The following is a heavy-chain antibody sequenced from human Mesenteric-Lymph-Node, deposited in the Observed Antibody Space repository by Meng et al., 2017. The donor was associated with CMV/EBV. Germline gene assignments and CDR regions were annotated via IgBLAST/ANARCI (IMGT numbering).Heavy chain of an antibody. Sequence: SISSGGYYWSWIRHHPGKGLEWIGYIYYSGSTYYNPSLKSRVTISVDTSKNQFSLKLSSVTAADTAVYYCARRHYDFWSGVRDWYFDLWGRGTLVTVSS. V-gene: IGHV4-31*02. CDR3: ARRHYDFWSGVRDWYFDL. J-gene: IGHJ2*01. D-gene: IGHD3-3*01. CDR2: IYYSGST. CDR1: SISSGGYY.